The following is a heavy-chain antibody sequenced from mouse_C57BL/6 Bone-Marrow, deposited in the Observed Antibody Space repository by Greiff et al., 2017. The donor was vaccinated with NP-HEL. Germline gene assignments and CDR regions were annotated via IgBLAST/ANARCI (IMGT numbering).Heavy chain of an antibody. V-gene: IGHV1-4*01. CDR2: INPSSGYT. J-gene: IGHJ3*01. D-gene: IGHD2-4*01. CDR1: GYTFTSYT. CDR3: ARIYYERFAY. Sequence: VQLQQSGAELARPGASVKMSCKASGYTFTSYTMHWVNQRPGQGLEWIGYINPSSGYTKYNQKFKDKATLTADKSSSTAYMQLSSLTSEDSAVYYCARIYYERFAYWGQGTLVTVSA.